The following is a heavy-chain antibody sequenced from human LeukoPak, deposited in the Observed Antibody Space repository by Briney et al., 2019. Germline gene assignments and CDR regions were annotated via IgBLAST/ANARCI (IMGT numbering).Heavy chain of an antibody. J-gene: IGHJ4*02. V-gene: IGHV3-23*01. CDR3: SKAGDTNYYRYGDY. CDR1: GFTFTSSA. D-gene: IGHD5-18*01. CDR2: VSGSGHST. Sequence: PGGSLRLSCAASGFTFTSSAMSWVRQAPGRGLEWVSAVSGSGHSTDYADSVKGRFTISRDNAKNTLYLQMNNLRGEDTALYYCSKAGDTNYYRYGDYWGQGTLVTVSS.